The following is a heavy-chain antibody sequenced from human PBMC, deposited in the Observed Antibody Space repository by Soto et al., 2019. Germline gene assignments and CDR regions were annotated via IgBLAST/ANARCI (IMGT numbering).Heavy chain of an antibody. CDR2: IIPMFDIA. D-gene: IGHD6-13*01. CDR3: ALGRWAAEVFDI. V-gene: IGHV1-69*02. CDR1: GGSFRTYT. Sequence: QVQLVQSGVEVKKPGSSVKVSCKASGGSFRTYTIFWVRQAPGQGLEWMGRIIPMFDIANYAQKFQGRVTFNADKSTGTVYVEMISLTSDDTAIYFCALGRWAAEVFDIWGQGTLVTVSS. J-gene: IGHJ3*02.